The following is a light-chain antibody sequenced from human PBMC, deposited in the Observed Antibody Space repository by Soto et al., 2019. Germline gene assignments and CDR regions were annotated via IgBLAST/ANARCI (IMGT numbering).Light chain of an antibody. CDR3: SSYTTSGTPV. V-gene: IGLV2-14*01. Sequence: QSVLTQPASVSGSPGQTITISCTGTSSDVGGYNYLSWYQQPPGKAPKVMIYEVSNRPSGVSNRFSGSKSGNTASLTISGLQAEDEADYFCSSYTTSGTPVFGGGTKLTVL. CDR1: SSDVGGYNY. J-gene: IGLJ3*02. CDR2: EVS.